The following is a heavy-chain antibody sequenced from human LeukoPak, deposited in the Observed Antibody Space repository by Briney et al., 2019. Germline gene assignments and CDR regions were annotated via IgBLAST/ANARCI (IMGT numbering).Heavy chain of an antibody. J-gene: IGHJ5*02. CDR3: ARHAPSIAAAGTPDWFDP. D-gene: IGHD6-13*01. V-gene: IGHV4-39*01. CDR1: GGSISSSSYY. Sequence: SETLSLTCTVSGGSISSSSYYWGWIRQPPGKGLEWIGSIYYSGSTYYNPSLKTRVTISVDTSKNQFSLKLSSVTAADTAVYYCARHAPSIAAAGTPDWFDPWGQRTVVTVSS. CDR2: IYYSGST.